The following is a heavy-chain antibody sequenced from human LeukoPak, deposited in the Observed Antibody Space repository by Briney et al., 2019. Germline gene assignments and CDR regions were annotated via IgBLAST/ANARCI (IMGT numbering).Heavy chain of an antibody. CDR1: GGSISSSSYY. D-gene: IGHD6-13*01. Sequence: SETLSLTCTVSGGSISSSSYYWGWIRQPPGKGLEWIGSIYYSGSTYYNPSLKSRVTISVDTSKNQFSLKLRSVTAADTAIYYCARDYSSSLGYYFGYWGQGTLVTVSS. CDR2: IYYSGST. CDR3: ARDYSSSLGYYFGY. V-gene: IGHV4-39*07. J-gene: IGHJ4*02.